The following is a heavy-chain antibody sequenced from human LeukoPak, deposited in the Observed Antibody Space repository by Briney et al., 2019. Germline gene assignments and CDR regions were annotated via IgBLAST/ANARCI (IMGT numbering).Heavy chain of an antibody. CDR2: INPNSGGT. CDR3: ARGRITFFGVVNCAFDI. J-gene: IGHJ3*02. Sequence: GASVKVSCKASGYTFTGYFMHWVRQAPGQGLEWMGWINPNSGGTNYAQKFQGRVTVTRDTSFSTAYMDLSSLRSDDTAVYFCARGRITFFGVVNCAFDIWGQGTMVTVSS. V-gene: IGHV1-2*02. D-gene: IGHD3-3*01. CDR1: GYTFTGYF.